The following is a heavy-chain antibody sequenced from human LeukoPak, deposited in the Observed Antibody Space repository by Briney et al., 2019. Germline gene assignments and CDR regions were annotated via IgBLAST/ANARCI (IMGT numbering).Heavy chain of an antibody. Sequence: SGGSLRLSCAASGFTFSSYAMSWVRQAPGKGLEWVSAISGSGGSTYYADSVKGRFTISRDNSKNTLYLQMNSLRAEDTAVYYCAKVSGIAVAGVNYYYGMDVWGQGTTVTVSS. CDR2: ISGSGGST. CDR1: GFTFSSYA. J-gene: IGHJ6*02. CDR3: AKVSGIAVAGVNYYYGMDV. D-gene: IGHD6-19*01. V-gene: IGHV3-23*01.